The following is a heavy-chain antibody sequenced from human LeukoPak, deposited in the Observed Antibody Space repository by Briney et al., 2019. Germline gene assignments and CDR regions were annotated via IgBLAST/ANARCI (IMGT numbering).Heavy chain of an antibody. Sequence: GGSLRLSCAASGFTFSSSAMPWVRQAPGKGLEWVAIISYDGSNKYCADSVKGRFTISRDNSRNTLYLQMNSLRAEDTAVYYCARDRSSSWYYFDFDYWGQGTLATVSS. CDR2: ISYDGSNK. J-gene: IGHJ4*02. CDR1: GFTFSSSA. V-gene: IGHV3-30-3*01. D-gene: IGHD6-13*01. CDR3: ARDRSSSWYYFDFDY.